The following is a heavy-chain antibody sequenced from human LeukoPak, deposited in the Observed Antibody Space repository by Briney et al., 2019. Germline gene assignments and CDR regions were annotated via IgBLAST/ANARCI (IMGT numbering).Heavy chain of an antibody. Sequence: GGSLRLSCAASGFTFSSYSMKWVRQAPGKGKGLEWVSSISSSSSYIYYADSLKGRFTISRDNAKNSLYLQMNSLRAEDTAVYYCARGGTTVTRPLDYWGQGTLVTVSS. J-gene: IGHJ4*02. CDR3: ARGGTTVTRPLDY. CDR2: ISSSSSYI. V-gene: IGHV3-21*01. CDR1: GFTFSSYS. D-gene: IGHD4-17*01.